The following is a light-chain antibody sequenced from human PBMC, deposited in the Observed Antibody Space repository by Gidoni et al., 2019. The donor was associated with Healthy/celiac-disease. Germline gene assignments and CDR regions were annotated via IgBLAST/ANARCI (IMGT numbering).Light chain of an antibody. J-gene: IGLJ3*02. V-gene: IGLV1-51*01. CDR2: DHG. Sequence: QSVLTQPPSVSAATGPKVTISCSGSSSNIGNTYVSWYQQHPGTAPKLPLYDHGKRPSRIPDRLPGPKYGTSATLGITGLQTGDEADYYCGTWGSSVSGGGVFGGGTKVTVL. CDR3: GTWGSSVSGGGV. CDR1: SSNIGNTY.